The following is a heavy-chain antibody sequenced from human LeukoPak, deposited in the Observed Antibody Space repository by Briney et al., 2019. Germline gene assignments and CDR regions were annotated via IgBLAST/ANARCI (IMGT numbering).Heavy chain of an antibody. D-gene: IGHD6-6*01. CDR2: INGGGSPI. J-gene: IGHJ4*02. Sequence: GGSLRLSCAASGLTFSRDSMNWVRQAPGKGLEWVSYINGGGSPIYYADSVKGRFTISRDNAKNSLYLQMNSLRAEDTAVYYCARDLTRSSSSPYWGQGTLVTVSS. V-gene: IGHV3-48*04. CDR1: GLTFSRDS. CDR3: ARDLTRSSSSPY.